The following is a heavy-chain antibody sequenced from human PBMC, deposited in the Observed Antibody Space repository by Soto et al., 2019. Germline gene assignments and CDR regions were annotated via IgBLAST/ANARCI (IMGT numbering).Heavy chain of an antibody. J-gene: IGHJ4*02. V-gene: IGHV3-30*18. CDR2: ISYDGSNK. CDR3: AKGPAPIDY. D-gene: IGHD2-2*01. CDR1: GFTFSSYG. Sequence: QVQLVESGGGVVQPGRSLRLSCAASGFTFSSYGMHWVRQAPGKGLEWVAVISYDGSNKYYADSVKGRFTISRDNSKNTLYLQMNSLRAEDTAVYYCAKGPAPIDYWGQGTLVTVSS.